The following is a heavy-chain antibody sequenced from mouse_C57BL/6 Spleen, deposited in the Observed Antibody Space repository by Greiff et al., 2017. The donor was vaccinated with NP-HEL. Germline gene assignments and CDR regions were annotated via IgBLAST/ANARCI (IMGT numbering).Heavy chain of an antibody. CDR3: ARRGGSSLSPYYFDY. J-gene: IGHJ2*01. Sequence: VQLQQSGPELVKPGASVKIPCKASGYTFTDYNMDWVKQSHGKSLEWIGDINPNNGGTIYNQKFKGKATLTVDKSSSTAYMELRSLTSEDTAVYYCARRGGSSLSPYYFDYWGQGTTLTVSS. CDR1: GYTFTDYN. D-gene: IGHD1-1*01. V-gene: IGHV1-18*01. CDR2: INPNNGGT.